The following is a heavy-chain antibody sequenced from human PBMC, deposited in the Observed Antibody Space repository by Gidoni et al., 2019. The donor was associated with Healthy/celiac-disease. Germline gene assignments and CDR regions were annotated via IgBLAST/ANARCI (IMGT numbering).Heavy chain of an antibody. J-gene: IGHJ5*02. CDR3: AVSGYSSSWYPPEGEA. CDR1: GGSFSGYY. D-gene: IGHD6-13*01. Sequence: QVQLQQWGAGLLKPSETLSLTCAVYGGSFSGYYWSWIRQPPGKGLEWIGEINHSGSTNYNPSLKSRVTISVDTSKNQFSLKLSSVTAADTAVYYCAVSGYSSSWYPPEGEAWGQGTLVTVSS. V-gene: IGHV4-34*01. CDR2: INHSGST.